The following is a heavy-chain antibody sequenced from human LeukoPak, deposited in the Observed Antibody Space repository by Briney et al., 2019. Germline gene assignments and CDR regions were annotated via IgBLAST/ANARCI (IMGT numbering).Heavy chain of an antibody. Sequence: PGGSLRLSCAASTFTFSNFDMHWVRQAPGKGLHWVAFIRYDGTNEDYADSVKGRFTISRDNSKNMLYLQMSSLRAEDTAMYYCAKVIYAYSAVGQLGFELWGLGTPVTVSS. J-gene: IGHJ4*02. D-gene: IGHD3-16*01. CDR1: TFTFSNFD. CDR3: AKVIYAYSAVGQLGFEL. CDR2: IRYDGTNE. V-gene: IGHV3-30*02.